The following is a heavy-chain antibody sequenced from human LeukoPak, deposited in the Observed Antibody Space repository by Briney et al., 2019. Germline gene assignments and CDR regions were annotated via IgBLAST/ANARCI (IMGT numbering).Heavy chain of an antibody. J-gene: IGHJ4*02. CDR2: IYSGGKT. D-gene: IGHD3-10*01. CDR1: GFTVSSNY. Sequence: GGSLRLSCAASGFTVSSNYMTWVRQAPGKGLEWVSLIYSGGKTFYADSVRGRFTISRDNSKNTLYLQMNSLRAEDTAVYYCARDLRGETKGMDYWGQGTLVTVSS. V-gene: IGHV3-53*01. CDR3: ARDLRGETKGMDY.